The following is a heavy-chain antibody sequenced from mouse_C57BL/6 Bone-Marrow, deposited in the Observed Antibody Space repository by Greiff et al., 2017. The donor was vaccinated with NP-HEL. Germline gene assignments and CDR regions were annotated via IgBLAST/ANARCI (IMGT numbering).Heavy chain of an antibody. CDR3: ARSGWDSWFAY. V-gene: IGHV1-81*01. J-gene: IGHJ3*01. CDR1: GYTFTSYG. Sequence: VQLQQSGAELARPGASVKLSCKASGYTFTSYGISWVKQRTGQGLEWIGEIYPRSGNTYYNEKFKGKATLTADKSSSTAYMELRSLTSEYSAVYFCARSGWDSWFAYWGQGTLVTVSA. D-gene: IGHD4-1*01. CDR2: IYPRSGNT.